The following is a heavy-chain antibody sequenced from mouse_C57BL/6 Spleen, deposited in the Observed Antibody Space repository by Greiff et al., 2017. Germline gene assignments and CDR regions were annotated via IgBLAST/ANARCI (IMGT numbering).Heavy chain of an antibody. CDR3: ARQRTSVYGPYYFDY. CDR1: GYTFTSYW. D-gene: IGHD1-1*02. J-gene: IGHJ2*01. CDR2: INPSNGGT. Sequence: QVQLQQPGTELVKPGASVKLSCKASGYTFTSYWMHWVKQRPGQGLEWIGNINPSNGGTNYNEKFKSKATLTVDKPSSTAYMQLSSLTSEDSAVYYCARQRTSVYGPYYFDYWGQGTTLTVSS. V-gene: IGHV1-53*01.